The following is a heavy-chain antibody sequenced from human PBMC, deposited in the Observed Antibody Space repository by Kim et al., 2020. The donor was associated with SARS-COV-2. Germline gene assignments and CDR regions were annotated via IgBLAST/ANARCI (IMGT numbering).Heavy chain of an antibody. D-gene: IGHD3-3*01. CDR3: ASDRVMIFGVVSRNYFDY. V-gene: IGHV3-48*03. CDR1: GFTFSSYE. CDR2: ISSSGSTT. J-gene: IGHJ4*01. Sequence: GGSLRLSCAASGFTFSSYEMNWVRQAPGKGLEWVSYISSSGSTTYYADSVKGRFTISRDNAKNSLNLQMNSLRAEDTAAYYCASDRVMIFGVVSRNYFDYWGHGALCTVSS.